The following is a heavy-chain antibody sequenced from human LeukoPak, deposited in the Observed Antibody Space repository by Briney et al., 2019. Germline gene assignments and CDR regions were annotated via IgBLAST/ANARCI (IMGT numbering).Heavy chain of an antibody. J-gene: IGHJ4*02. CDR1: GGSISRSDYY. D-gene: IGHD1-26*01. V-gene: IGHV4-30-4*01. CDR2: IYYSGST. CDR3: ARGYSGSYGRFDY. Sequence: PSQTLSLTCSVSGGSISRSDYYWSWIRQPPGKGLEWIGYIYYSGSTSYNPSLKSRVTISVDTSKNQFSLKLSSVTAADTAVYYCARGYSGSYGRFDYWGQGTLVTVSS.